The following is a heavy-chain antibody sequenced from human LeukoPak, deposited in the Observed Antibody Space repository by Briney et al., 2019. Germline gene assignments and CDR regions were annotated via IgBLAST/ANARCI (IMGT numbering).Heavy chain of an antibody. D-gene: IGHD4-17*01. CDR2: IISSSSTI. V-gene: IGHV3-48*01. J-gene: IGHJ4*01. CDR3: AAYGDYHY. Sequence: GGSLRLSCAASGFSFSSYSMDWVRQAPGKGLEWVSYIISSSSTISYADSVRGRFTISRDNAKNSLFLQMNSLRAEDTAVYYCAAYGDYHYCGQGTLVTVSS. CDR1: GFSFSSYS.